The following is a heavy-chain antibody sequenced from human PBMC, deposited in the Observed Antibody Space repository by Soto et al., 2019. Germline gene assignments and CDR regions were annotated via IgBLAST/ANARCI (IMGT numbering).Heavy chain of an antibody. CDR3: ARWYYYGSGSYFGFDP. Sequence: SETLSLTCTVSGGSISSYYWSWIRQPPGKGLEWIGYIYYSGSTNYNPSLKSRVTISVDTSKNQFSLKLSSVTAADTAVYYCARWYYYGSGSYFGFDPWGQGTLVTVS. J-gene: IGHJ5*02. CDR2: IYYSGST. D-gene: IGHD3-10*01. V-gene: IGHV4-59*01. CDR1: GGSISSYY.